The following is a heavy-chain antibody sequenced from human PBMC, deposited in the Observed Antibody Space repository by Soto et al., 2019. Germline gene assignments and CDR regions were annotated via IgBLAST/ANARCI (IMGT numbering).Heavy chain of an antibody. CDR3: ARESLGGDYPLDY. Sequence: LRLSCAASGFTFSNYEMNWVRQAPGKGLEWVSYISSSGSTIYYADSVKGRFTISRDNAKSSLFLQVSSLRADDTAIYYCARESLGGDYPLDYWGQGTLVTVSS. D-gene: IGHD4-17*01. J-gene: IGHJ4*02. CDR1: GFTFSNYE. CDR2: ISSSGSTI. V-gene: IGHV3-48*03.